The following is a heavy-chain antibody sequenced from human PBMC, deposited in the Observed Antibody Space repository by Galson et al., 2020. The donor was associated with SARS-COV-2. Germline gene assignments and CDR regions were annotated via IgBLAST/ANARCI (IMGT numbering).Heavy chain of an antibody. V-gene: IGHV3-21*01. CDR2: ISSSSSYI. CDR1: GFTFSSYS. CDR3: AREMVDNWNDVCDY. J-gene: IGHJ4*02. D-gene: IGHD1-20*01. Sequence: GGYLRLSCAASGFTFSSYSMNWVRQAPGKGLEWVSSISSSSSYIYYADSVKGRFTISRDNAKNSLYLQMNSLRAEDTAVYYCAREMVDNWNDVCDYWGQGTLVTVSS.